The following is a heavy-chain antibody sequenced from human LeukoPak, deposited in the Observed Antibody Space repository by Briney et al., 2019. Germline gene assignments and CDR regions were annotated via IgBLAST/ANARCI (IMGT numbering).Heavy chain of an antibody. D-gene: IGHD3-10*01. Sequence: ASVKVSCKASGYTFTGYYMHWVRQAPGQGLEWMGWISPNSGGTNYPQKFQGRVTMTRDTSISTAYMELSSLRSDDTAVYYCARGSARFGEFDFDYWGQGTLVTVSS. CDR3: ARGSARFGEFDFDY. V-gene: IGHV1-2*02. J-gene: IGHJ4*02. CDR1: GYTFTGYY. CDR2: ISPNSGGT.